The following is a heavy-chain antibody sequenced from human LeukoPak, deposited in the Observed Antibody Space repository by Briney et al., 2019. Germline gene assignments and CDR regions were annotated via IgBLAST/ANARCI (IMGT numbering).Heavy chain of an antibody. J-gene: IGHJ4*02. CDR2: IYYSGST. CDR1: GGSISSYY. Sequence: SETLSLTCTVSGGSISSYYWSWIRQPPGKGLEWIGYIYYSGSTNFNPSLKSRVTISVVTSKNQFSLKLSSVTAADTAVYYCARHSEGRGYFDYWGQGTLVTVSS. CDR3: ARHSEGRGYFDY. D-gene: IGHD1-26*01. V-gene: IGHV4-59*08.